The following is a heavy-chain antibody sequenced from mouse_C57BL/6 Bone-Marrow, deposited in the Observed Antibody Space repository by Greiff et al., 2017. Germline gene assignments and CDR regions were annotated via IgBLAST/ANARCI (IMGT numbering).Heavy chain of an antibody. J-gene: IGHJ4*01. V-gene: IGHV1-85*01. CDR1: GYTFTSYD. CDR3: ATDFITTVVADYAMDY. D-gene: IGHD1-1*01. CDR2: IYPRDGST. Sequence: QVQLKQSGPELVKPGASVKLSCKAFGYTFTSYDINWVKQRPGQGLEWIGWIYPRDGSTKYNEKFKGKATLTVDTSSSTAYMELHSLTSEDSAVYFCATDFITTVVADYAMDYWGQGTSVTVSS.